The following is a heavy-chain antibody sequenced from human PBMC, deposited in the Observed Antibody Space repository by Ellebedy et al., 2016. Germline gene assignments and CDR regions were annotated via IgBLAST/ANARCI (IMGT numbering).Heavy chain of an antibody. D-gene: IGHD6-19*01. J-gene: IGHJ3*02. CDR1: GGSISSSSYY. CDR2: INHSGST. CDR3: ARGRSIAVATYDAFDI. V-gene: IGHV4-39*07. Sequence: SETLSLXXTVSGGSISSSSYYWGWIRQPPGKGLEWIGEINHSGSTNYNPSLKSRVTISVDTTKNQFSLKLSSVTAADTAVYYCARGRSIAVATYDAFDIWGQGTMVTVSS.